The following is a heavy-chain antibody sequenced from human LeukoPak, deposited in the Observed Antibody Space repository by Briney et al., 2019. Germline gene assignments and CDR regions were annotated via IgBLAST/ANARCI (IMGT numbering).Heavy chain of an antibody. Sequence: ASVKVSCKASGYTFTGYYMHWVRQAPGQGLEWMGRINPNSGGTKYAQKFQGRVTMTRDTSISTAYMDLSRLTSDDTAVYYCASGGYYDPNYFDYWGQGTLVTVSS. J-gene: IGHJ4*02. V-gene: IGHV1-2*06. CDR1: GYTFTGYY. D-gene: IGHD3-3*01. CDR3: ASGGYYDPNYFDY. CDR2: INPNSGGT.